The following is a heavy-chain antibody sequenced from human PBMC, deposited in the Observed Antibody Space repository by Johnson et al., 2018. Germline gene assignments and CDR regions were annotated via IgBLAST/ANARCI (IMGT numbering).Heavy chain of an antibody. V-gene: IGHV1-3*02. Sequence: VQLVESGAEVKKPGASVKVSCKASGYTFTSYAMHWVRQAPGQRLEWMGWSNAGNGNTKYSQEFQGRVTITADKSTTTAYMELSGLTSKDTAVYYCARERPGNLGYGGKVYAFDIWGQGTMFTVSS. D-gene: IGHD4-23*01. CDR2: SNAGNGNT. CDR1: GYTFTSYA. CDR3: ARERPGNLGYGGKVYAFDI. J-gene: IGHJ3*02.